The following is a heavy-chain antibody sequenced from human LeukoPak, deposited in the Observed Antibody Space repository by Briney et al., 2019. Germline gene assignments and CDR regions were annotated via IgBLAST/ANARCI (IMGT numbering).Heavy chain of an antibody. J-gene: IGHJ6*03. CDR2: ISWNSGSI. V-gene: IGHV3-9*01. CDR3: AKASTVTTFYYYYMDV. Sequence: PGGSLRLSCAASGFTFDDYAMHWVRQAPGKGLEWVSGISWNSGSIGYADSVKGRFTISRDNAKNPLYLQMNSLRAEGTALYYCAKASTVTTFYYYYMDVWGKGTTVTVSS. CDR1: GFTFDDYA. D-gene: IGHD4-17*01.